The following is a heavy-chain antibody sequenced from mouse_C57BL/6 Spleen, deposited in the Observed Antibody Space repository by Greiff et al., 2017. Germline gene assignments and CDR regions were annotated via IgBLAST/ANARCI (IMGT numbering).Heavy chain of an antibody. V-gene: IGHV1-64*01. D-gene: IGHD1-1*01. CDR1: GYTFTSYW. CDR3: AREKDYGSSDGVWFAY. J-gene: IGHJ3*01. Sequence: QVQLQQPGAELVKPGASVKLSCKASGYTFTSYWMHWVKQRPGQGLEWIGMIHPNSGSTNYNEKFKSKATLTVDKSSSTAYMQLSSLTSEDSAVYYCAREKDYGSSDGVWFAYWGQGTLVTVSA. CDR2: IHPNSGST.